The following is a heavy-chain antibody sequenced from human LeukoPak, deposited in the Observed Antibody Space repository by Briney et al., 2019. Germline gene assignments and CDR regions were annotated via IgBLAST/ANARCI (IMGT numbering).Heavy chain of an antibody. CDR3: TTGYCSGGPCYSSFRFDY. CDR1: GLTFSNAW. CDR2: MKSKTDGGTT. D-gene: IGHD2-15*01. Sequence: GGSLRLSCAASGLTFSNAWMSWVRQAPGKGLEWVGRMKSKTDGGTTDYAAPVKGKFTISRDDSKNTLYLQMNSLKTEDTAVYYCTTGYCSGGPCYSSFRFDYWGQGILVTVSS. V-gene: IGHV3-15*01. J-gene: IGHJ4*02.